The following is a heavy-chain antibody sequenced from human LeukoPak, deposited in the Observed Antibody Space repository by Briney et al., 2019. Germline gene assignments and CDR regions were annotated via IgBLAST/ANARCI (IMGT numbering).Heavy chain of an antibody. CDR2: IFYGGST. D-gene: IGHD2-15*01. CDR1: GFTVSSNY. J-gene: IGHJ4*02. Sequence: GSLRLSCAASGFTVSSNYMSWVRQAPGKGLEWIGNIFYGGSTYYSPSLRSRVTISLDTSRNQFSLKLNSVTAADTAVYYCARNSNPYLAASIDYWGQGTLVTVSS. CDR3: ARNSNPYLAASIDY. V-gene: IGHV4-59*02.